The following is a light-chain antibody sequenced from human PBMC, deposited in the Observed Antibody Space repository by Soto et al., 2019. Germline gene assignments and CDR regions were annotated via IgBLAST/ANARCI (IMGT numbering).Light chain of an antibody. Sequence: QSVLTQPPSVSGAPGQTVTISCTGDSSNIGADYDVHWYQQVPGTAPKLVLYSNTARPSALPDRFSGSRSGSSASLAITGLQAEEEADYYCQSYDSIVNGSVFGAGTKVTVL. CDR1: SSNIGADYD. V-gene: IGLV1-40*01. J-gene: IGLJ1*01. CDR3: QSYDSIVNGSV. CDR2: SNT.